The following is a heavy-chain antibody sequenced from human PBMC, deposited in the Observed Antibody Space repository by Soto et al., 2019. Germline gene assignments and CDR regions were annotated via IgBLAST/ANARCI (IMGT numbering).Heavy chain of an antibody. V-gene: IGHV3-23*01. Sequence: GGSLRLSCAASGFTFSSYAMSWVRQAPGKGLEWVSAISGSGGSTYYADSVKGRFTISRDNSKNTLYLQMNSLRAEDTAVYYCAKDTVYCSSTSCLYNWFDPWGQGTLVTVS. CDR2: ISGSGGST. J-gene: IGHJ5*02. CDR3: AKDTVYCSSTSCLYNWFDP. D-gene: IGHD2-2*01. CDR1: GFTFSSYA.